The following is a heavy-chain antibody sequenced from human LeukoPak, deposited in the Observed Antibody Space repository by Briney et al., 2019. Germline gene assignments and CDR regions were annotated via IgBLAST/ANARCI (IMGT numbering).Heavy chain of an antibody. D-gene: IGHD5-18*01. CDR2: IYYSGST. J-gene: IGHJ4*02. V-gene: IGHV4-59*08. CDR1: GVSISSYY. CDR3: ARLDTAMLYFDY. Sequence: SETLSFTCSVSGVSISSYYWSWIRQPPGKGLECIEYIYYSGSTNYTPPLKGRVTISVDTSKNQFSLKLSSVTAADTAVYYCARLDTAMLYFDYWGQGTLATVSS.